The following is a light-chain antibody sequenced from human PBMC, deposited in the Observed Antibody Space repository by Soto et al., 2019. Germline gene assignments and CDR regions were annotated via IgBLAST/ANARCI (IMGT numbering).Light chain of an antibody. J-gene: IGKJ1*01. Sequence: EIVMTQSLATLSVSPGERATPSCRASQSVRSSIAWYQHKPGQAPRLLIYGASTRATGIPARISGSGSGTEFTLTISSLQSEDFAVYYCQQYNNWPQTFGQGTKVDI. V-gene: IGKV3-15*01. CDR3: QQYNNWPQT. CDR2: GAS. CDR1: QSVRSS.